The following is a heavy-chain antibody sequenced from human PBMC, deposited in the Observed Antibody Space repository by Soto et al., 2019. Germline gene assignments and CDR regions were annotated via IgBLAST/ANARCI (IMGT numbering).Heavy chain of an antibody. CDR3: AKGADSSGYYNFDY. V-gene: IGHV3-30*18. CDR2: ISYDGSNK. D-gene: IGHD3-22*01. Sequence: GGSLRLSCAASGFTFSSYGMHWVRQAPGKGLEWVAVISYDGSNKYYADSVKGRFTISRDNSKNTLCLQMNSLRAEDTAVYYCAKGADSSGYYNFDYWGQGTLVTVSS. J-gene: IGHJ4*02. CDR1: GFTFSSYG.